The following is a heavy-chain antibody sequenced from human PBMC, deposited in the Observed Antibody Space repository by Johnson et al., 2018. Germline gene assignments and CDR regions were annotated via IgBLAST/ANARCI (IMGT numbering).Heavy chain of an antibody. CDR3: ARDQVVVVAATDSYYYYGMDV. CDR1: GFTVSSNY. Sequence: VQLVESGGGVVQPGRSLRLSCAASGFTVSSNYMSWVRQAPGKGLAWVAVIYSGGSPYYADSVKGRFTISRDNSKHTLYLQMNSLRAEDTAGYYCARDQVVVVAATDSYYYYGMDVWGQGTTVTVSS. J-gene: IGHJ6*02. V-gene: IGHV3-53*01. D-gene: IGHD2-15*01. CDR2: IYSGGSP.